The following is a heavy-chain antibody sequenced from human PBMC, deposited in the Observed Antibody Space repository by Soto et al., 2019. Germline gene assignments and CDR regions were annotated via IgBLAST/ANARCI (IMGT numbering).Heavy chain of an antibody. V-gene: IGHV4-59*01. CDR1: GGSINNYY. D-gene: IGHD3-9*01. Sequence: SETLSLTCTVSGGSINNYYWSWIRQPPGKGLEWIGYIYYSGSTNYNPSLKSRVTISVDTSKNQFSLTLSSVTAADTAVYYCARVPPHYNILTGYPNNWFDPWGQGTLVTVSS. CDR3: ARVPPHYNILTGYPNNWFDP. CDR2: IYYSGST. J-gene: IGHJ5*02.